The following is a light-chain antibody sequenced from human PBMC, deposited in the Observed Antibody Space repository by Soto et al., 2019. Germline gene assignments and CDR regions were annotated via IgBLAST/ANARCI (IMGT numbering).Light chain of an antibody. V-gene: IGLV2-14*01. CDR2: EVD. Sequence: QSALTQPASVSGSPGQSITISCSGTSSDVGGYDHVSWYQQHPGKGPKLIIHEVDNRPSGVSLRFSGSKSGDTASLTISGLHPEDEADYYCSSYSSSSTLYVFGTGTKLTAL. CDR3: SSYSSSSTLYV. CDR1: SSDVGGYDH. J-gene: IGLJ1*01.